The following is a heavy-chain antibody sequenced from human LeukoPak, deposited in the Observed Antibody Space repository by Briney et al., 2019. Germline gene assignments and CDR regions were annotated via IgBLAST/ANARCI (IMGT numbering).Heavy chain of an antibody. CDR3: ARTRYYYGSGSYYHADPADYYYYGMDV. CDR1: GCTFTSYT. V-gene: IGHV1-69*02. CDR2: IVPLLGIA. Sequence: SVKVSCKASGCTFTSYTINWVRQAPGQGLEWMGRIVPLLGIANYAQKFQGRVTITADKSTSTAYMELSSLRSEDTAVHYCARTRYYYGSGSYYHADPADYYYYGMDVWGQGTTVTVSS. J-gene: IGHJ6*02. D-gene: IGHD3-10*01.